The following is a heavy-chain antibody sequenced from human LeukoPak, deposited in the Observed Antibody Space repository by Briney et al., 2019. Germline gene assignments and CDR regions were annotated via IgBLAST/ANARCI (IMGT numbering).Heavy chain of an antibody. CDR3: ARESRQYCSSTSCSSDY. Sequence: ASVKVSCKASGYTFTGYYMHWVRQAPGQGLEWMGWINPNSGGTNYAQKFQGWVTMTRDTSISTAYMELSRLRSDDTAVYYCARESRQYCSSTSCSSDYWGQGTLVTVSS. D-gene: IGHD2-2*01. CDR2: INPNSGGT. J-gene: IGHJ4*02. CDR1: GYTFTGYY. V-gene: IGHV1-2*04.